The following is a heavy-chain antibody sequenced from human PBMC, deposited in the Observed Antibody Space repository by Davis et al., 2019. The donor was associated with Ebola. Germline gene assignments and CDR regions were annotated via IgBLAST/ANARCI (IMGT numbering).Heavy chain of an antibody. J-gene: IGHJ4*02. CDR3: VREIYDYVWLAYFHY. Sequence: GGSLRLSCAASGFIFKTYTMHWVRQAPGKGLEWVAVIPYDGKDISYAESARGRFTISRDNSKNTLHLQMNSLRTEDTALYYCVREIYDYVWLAYFHYWGQGTLVTVSS. V-gene: IGHV3-30*04. CDR1: GFIFKTYT. D-gene: IGHD3-16*01. CDR2: IPYDGKDI.